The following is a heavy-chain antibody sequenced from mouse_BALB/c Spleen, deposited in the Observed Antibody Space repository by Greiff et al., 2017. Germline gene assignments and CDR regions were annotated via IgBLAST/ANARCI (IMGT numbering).Heavy chain of an antibody. Sequence: QVQLQQSGAELARPGASVKLSCKASGYTFTSYWMQWVKQRPGQGLEWIGAIYPGDGDTRYTQKFKGKATLTADKSSSTAYMQLSSLASEDSAVYYCARYLTGDAMDYWGQGTSVTVSS. CDR3: ARYLTGDAMDY. CDR2: IYPGDGDT. J-gene: IGHJ4*01. V-gene: IGHV1-87*01. D-gene: IGHD4-1*01. CDR1: GYTFTSYW.